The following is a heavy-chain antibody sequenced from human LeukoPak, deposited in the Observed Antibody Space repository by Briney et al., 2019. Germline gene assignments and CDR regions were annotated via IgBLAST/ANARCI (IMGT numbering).Heavy chain of an antibody. D-gene: IGHD6-13*01. Sequence: GGSLRLSCVASGFTFSGYAMSWVRQAPGKGLEWVSVISGNSISTYYADSVKGRFTISRDNSKNTLYLQMNSLRAEDTAVYYCAKDPEPFSSSWFCHFWGQGTLVTVSS. J-gene: IGHJ4*02. CDR2: ISGNSIST. CDR1: GFTFSGYA. V-gene: IGHV3-23*01. CDR3: AKDPEPFSSSWFCHF.